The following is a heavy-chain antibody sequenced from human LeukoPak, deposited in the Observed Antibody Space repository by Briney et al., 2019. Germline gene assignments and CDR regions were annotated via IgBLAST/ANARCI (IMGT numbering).Heavy chain of an antibody. CDR1: GFTFSTYA. D-gene: IGHD4-17*01. Sequence: PGGSLRLSCAASGFTFSTYAMTWVRQAPGKGLEWVSTITGGGGVTYYADSVKGRFTISRDDSKNTLYLHMNSLRVKDTAVFYCAKPRRAVTIHSDAFDIWGQGTVVTVSS. CDR2: ITGGGGVT. CDR3: AKPRRAVTIHSDAFDI. J-gene: IGHJ3*02. V-gene: IGHV3-23*01.